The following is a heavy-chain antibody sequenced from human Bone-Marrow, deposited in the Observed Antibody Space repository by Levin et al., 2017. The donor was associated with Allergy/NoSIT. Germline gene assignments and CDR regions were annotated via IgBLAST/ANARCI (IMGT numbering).Heavy chain of an antibody. V-gene: IGHV3-23*01. D-gene: IGHD3-16*01. CDR3: VRGSTAPDF. Sequence: PGESLKISCAASGFTFNNYGMTWVRQAPGKGLEWVAAISRSGDSTDYADFVRGRFTISRDNFQNTLHLQMNSLRPEDTALYYCVRGSTAPDFWGQGTLVTASS. J-gene: IGHJ4*02. CDR1: GFTFNNYG. CDR2: ISRSGDST.